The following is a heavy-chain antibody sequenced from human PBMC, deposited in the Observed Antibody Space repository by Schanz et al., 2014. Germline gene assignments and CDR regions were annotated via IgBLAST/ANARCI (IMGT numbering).Heavy chain of an antibody. V-gene: IGHV3-7*01. D-gene: IGHD6-6*01. CDR1: GFTFGTFW. CDR2: INQDGSDK. Sequence: LLVESGGGLVQPGGSLRLSCAASGFTFGTFWMSWVRQAPGKGLEWVANINQDGSDKSYVDSVKGRFTISRDNAKNSLYLQMNSLRAEDTAVYFCAKGRGGTSSEGLDQYYGMDVWGQGTTVTVSS. CDR3: AKGRGGTSSEGLDQYYGMDV. J-gene: IGHJ6*02.